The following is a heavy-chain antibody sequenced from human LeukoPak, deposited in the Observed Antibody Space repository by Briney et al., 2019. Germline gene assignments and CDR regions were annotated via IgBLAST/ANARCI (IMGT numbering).Heavy chain of an antibody. V-gene: IGHV3-23*01. CDR1: GFTFSSYA. CDR3: ANVRGQLVPKYNWFDP. Sequence: SGGSLRLPCAPSGFTFSSYAMNWVRQAPGKGLEWVSAISSSGSSTYYADSVKGRFTISRDNSKNTLYLQMNSQRAEDPAVYYCANVRGQLVPKYNWFDPWGQGTLVTVSS. D-gene: IGHD6-6*01. CDR2: ISSSGSST. J-gene: IGHJ5*02.